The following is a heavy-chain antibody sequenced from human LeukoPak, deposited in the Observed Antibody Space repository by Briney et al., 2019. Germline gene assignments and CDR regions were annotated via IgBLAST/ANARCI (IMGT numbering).Heavy chain of an antibody. Sequence: GGSLRLSCAASGFTFSSYAMSWVRQAPGKGLEWVAVISHDGSNKYYADSVKGRFTISRDNSKNTLYLQMNSLRPEDTAVYYCTKEGYYGSGSFPDYWGQGTLVTVSS. D-gene: IGHD3-10*01. J-gene: IGHJ4*02. CDR3: TKEGYYGSGSFPDY. CDR1: GFTFSSYA. V-gene: IGHV3-30*18. CDR2: ISHDGSNK.